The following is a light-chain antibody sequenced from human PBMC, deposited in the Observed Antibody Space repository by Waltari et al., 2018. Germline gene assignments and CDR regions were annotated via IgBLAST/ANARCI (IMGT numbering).Light chain of an antibody. CDR1: PDIFYRSNKKNY. CDR2: WAS. Sequence: DIVMTQSPDSLAVSLGERATINCKSSPDIFYRSNKKNYLAWYQQKLGQPPKLLFWWASNRNSGVPDRFSASGSGTEFTLTISSLQAADVAVYYCQQYYDTPRTFGQGTRVEIK. CDR3: QQYYDTPRT. J-gene: IGKJ1*01. V-gene: IGKV4-1*01.